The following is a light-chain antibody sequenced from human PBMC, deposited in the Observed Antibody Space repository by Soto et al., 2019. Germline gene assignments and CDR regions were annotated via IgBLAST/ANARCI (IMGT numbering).Light chain of an antibody. CDR1: QSVLHSSNNKNY. CDR3: QQYYTIPLT. Sequence: DIVMTQSPDSLAVSLGERATINCKSSQSVLHSSNNKNYLAWYQQKAGQPPKLLIYWASTREFGVPDRFSGSGSGTDFTLTISSLQAEDVAVYYCQQYYTIPLTFGGGTKVDIK. J-gene: IGKJ4*01. CDR2: WAS. V-gene: IGKV4-1*01.